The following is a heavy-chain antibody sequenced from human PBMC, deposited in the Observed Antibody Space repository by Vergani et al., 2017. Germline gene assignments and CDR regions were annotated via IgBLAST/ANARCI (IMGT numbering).Heavy chain of an antibody. CDR3: ARVINYYYDYMDV. CDR2: ISYDGSNK. Sequence: QVQLVESGGGVVQPGRSLRLSCAASGFTFSSYAMHWVRPAPGKGLEWVAVISYDGSNKYYADSVKGRFTISRDNSKHTLYLQMNSLRAEDTAVYYCARVINYYYDYMDVGGKGTTVTVSS. D-gene: IGHD3-16*02. J-gene: IGHJ6*03. CDR1: GFTFSSYA. V-gene: IGHV3-30-3*01.